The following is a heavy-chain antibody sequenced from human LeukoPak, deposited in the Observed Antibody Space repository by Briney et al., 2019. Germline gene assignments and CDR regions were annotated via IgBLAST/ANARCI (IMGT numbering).Heavy chain of an antibody. CDR2: ISSSSSYI. J-gene: IGHJ4*02. Sequence: GGSLRLSCAASGFTFSSYSMNWVRQAPGKGLEWVSSISSSSSYIYYADSVKGRFTISRDNSKNTLYLQMNSLRAEDTAVYYCAQDYGDLGPYWGQGTLVTVSS. D-gene: IGHD4-17*01. CDR3: AQDYGDLGPY. V-gene: IGHV3-21*01. CDR1: GFTFSSYS.